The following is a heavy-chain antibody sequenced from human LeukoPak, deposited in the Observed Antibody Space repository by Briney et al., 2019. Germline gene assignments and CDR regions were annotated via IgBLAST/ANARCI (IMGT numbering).Heavy chain of an antibody. Sequence: ASVKVSCKASGYTFTSYGISWVRQAPGQGLEWMGWISAYNGNTNYAQKLQGRVTMTTDTSTSTAYMELRSLRSDDTAVYHCARDYLSGEATGSSFDPWGQGTLVTVSS. CDR2: ISAYNGNT. CDR1: GYTFTSYG. V-gene: IGHV1-18*01. CDR3: ARDYLSGEATGSSFDP. D-gene: IGHD5-12*01. J-gene: IGHJ5*02.